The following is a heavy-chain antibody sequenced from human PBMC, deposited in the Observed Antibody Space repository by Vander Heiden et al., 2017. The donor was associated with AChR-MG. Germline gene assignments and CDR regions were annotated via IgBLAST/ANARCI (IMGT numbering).Heavy chain of an antibody. Sequence: QVQLPESGPGLVTLSETLSLTCTVPRGSISSYYWSWIRQPSGKGLEWVGRIYTSGSTNNNPSLKSRVTMSVDTSKNQFSLKLGSVTAADTAVYYCARTMIDPDWYFDLWGRGTLVTVSS. V-gene: IGHV4-4*07. CDR2: IYTSGST. J-gene: IGHJ2*01. CDR3: ARTMIDPDWYFDL. CDR1: RGSISSYY. D-gene: IGHD3-22*01.